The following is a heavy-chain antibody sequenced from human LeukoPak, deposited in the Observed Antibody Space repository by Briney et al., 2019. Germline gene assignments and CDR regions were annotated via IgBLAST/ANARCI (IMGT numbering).Heavy chain of an antibody. CDR1: GGSISSNNW. Sequence: SETLSLTCAVSGGSISSNNWWSWVRQSPGKGLEWIGEIYHSGNTEYNPSHESRVTISLDKSKNQFSLKLSSVTAADTAVYYCATPDYWGQGTLVTVSS. CDR2: IYHSGNT. CDR3: ATPDY. V-gene: IGHV4-4*02. J-gene: IGHJ4*02.